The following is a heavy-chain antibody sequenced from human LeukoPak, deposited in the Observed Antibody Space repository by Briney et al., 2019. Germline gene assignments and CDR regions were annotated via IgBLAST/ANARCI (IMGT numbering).Heavy chain of an antibody. CDR1: GFTFSSYA. V-gene: IGHV3-23*01. Sequence: SGGSLRLSCAASGFTFSSYAMSWVRQAPGKGLEWVSAISGSGGSTYYADSVKGRFTISRDNSKNTLYLQMNSLRAEDTAVYYCARDATDAAYTPMNDYWGQGTLVTVSS. D-gene: IGHD2-15*01. CDR3: ARDATDAAYTPMNDY. CDR2: ISGSGGST. J-gene: IGHJ4*02.